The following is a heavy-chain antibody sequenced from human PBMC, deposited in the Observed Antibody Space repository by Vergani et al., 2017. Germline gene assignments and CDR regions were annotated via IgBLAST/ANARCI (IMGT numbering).Heavy chain of an antibody. CDR3: ASPSRGFYCSGGSCYSGDAFDI. CDR2: ISAYNGNT. CDR1: GYTFTSYG. D-gene: IGHD2-15*01. Sequence: QVQLVQSGAEVKKPGASVKVSCKASGYTFTSYGIRWVRQAPGQGLECMGWISAYNGNTNYAQKLQGRVTMTTYTSTSTAYMELRSLRSDDTAVYYCASPSRGFYCSGGSCYSGDAFDIWGQGTMVTVSS. V-gene: IGHV1-18*04. J-gene: IGHJ3*02.